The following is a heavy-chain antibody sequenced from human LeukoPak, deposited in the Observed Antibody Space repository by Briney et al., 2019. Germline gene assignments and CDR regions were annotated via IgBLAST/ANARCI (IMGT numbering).Heavy chain of an antibody. CDR2: ISSRSTYI. V-gene: IGHV3-21*01. J-gene: IGHJ4*02. Sequence: GGSLRLSCAASRVTFIGYTMNWVRQAPGKGLEWVSSISSRSTYIYYVAAVKRQFPISRDNAKNSLYLQMNSLRADDTAVYYCAREESGSSGWYDYWGQGTLVTVSS. CDR3: AREESGSSGWYDY. D-gene: IGHD6-19*01. CDR1: RVTFIGYT.